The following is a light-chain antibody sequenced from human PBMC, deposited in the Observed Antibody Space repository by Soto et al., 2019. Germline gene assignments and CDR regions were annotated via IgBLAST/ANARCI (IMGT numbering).Light chain of an antibody. CDR1: QSITTY. CDR3: QQGSSTPFT. Sequence: DIQMTQSPSSLSASVGDRVTITRRASQSITTYLNWYQHKPGKAPKLLICAASSLPSGVPSRFSGSGSGTEFTLTISSLQPEDSATCYCQQGSSTPFTFGPGTKVDIK. J-gene: IGKJ3*01. V-gene: IGKV1-39*01. CDR2: AAS.